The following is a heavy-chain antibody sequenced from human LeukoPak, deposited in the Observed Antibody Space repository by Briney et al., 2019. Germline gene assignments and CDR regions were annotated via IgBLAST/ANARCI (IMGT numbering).Heavy chain of an antibody. V-gene: IGHV3-21*06. CDR1: GFTFSNYN. Sequence: GGSLRLSCAASGFTFSNYNMNWVRQSPGKGLEWVSVISSSSRYMYYADSVKGRFTISRDNAKNSLYLQMNSLRAEDTAVYYCARVSTAVSLAIDYWGQGTLVTVST. CDR2: ISSSSRYM. CDR3: ARVSTAVSLAIDY. D-gene: IGHD6-13*01. J-gene: IGHJ4*02.